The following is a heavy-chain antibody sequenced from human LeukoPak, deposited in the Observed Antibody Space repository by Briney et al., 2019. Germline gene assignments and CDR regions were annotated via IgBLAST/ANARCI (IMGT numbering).Heavy chain of an antibody. CDR3: ARGPSYYYDSSGYQFDY. D-gene: IGHD3-22*01. J-gene: IGHJ4*02. CDR2: IYSGGTT. CDR1: GFTVSSNY. V-gene: IGHV3-66*01. Sequence: PGGSLRLSCAASGFTVSSNYMSWVRQAPGKGLEWVSVIYSGGTTYYADSVKGRFTISRDNSKNTVYLQMNSLRAEDTAVYYCARGPSYYYDSSGYQFDYWGQGTLVTVSS.